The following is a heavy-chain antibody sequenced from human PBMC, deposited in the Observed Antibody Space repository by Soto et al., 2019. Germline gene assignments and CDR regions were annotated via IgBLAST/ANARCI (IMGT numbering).Heavy chain of an antibody. J-gene: IGHJ3*02. Sequence: EVQLVESGGGLVKPGGSLRLSCAASGFTFSSYSMNWVRQAPGKGLEWVSSISSSSSYIYYADSVKGRFTISRDNAKNSLYLQMNSLRAEDTAVYYCARIRDSSGWPDAFDIWGQGTMVTVSS. CDR3: ARIRDSSGWPDAFDI. CDR2: ISSSSSYI. D-gene: IGHD6-19*01. V-gene: IGHV3-21*01. CDR1: GFTFSSYS.